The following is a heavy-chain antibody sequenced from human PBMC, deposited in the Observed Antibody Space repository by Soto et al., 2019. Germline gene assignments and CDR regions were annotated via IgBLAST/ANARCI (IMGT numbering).Heavy chain of an antibody. J-gene: IGHJ4*02. V-gene: IGHV4-59*01. CDR1: GGSISSYY. D-gene: IGHD2-2*01. CDR2: IYYSGST. Sequence: SSETLSLTCTVSGGSISSYYWSWIRQPPGKGLEWMGYIYYSGSTNYNPSLKSRVTISVDTSKNQFSLKLSSVTAADTAVYYCARGVISREYIVLVPAPPFFDYWGQGTLVTVSS. CDR3: ARGVISREYIVLVPAPPFFDY.